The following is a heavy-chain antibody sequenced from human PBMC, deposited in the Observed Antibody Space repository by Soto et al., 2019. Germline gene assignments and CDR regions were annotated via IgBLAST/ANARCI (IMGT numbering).Heavy chain of an antibody. Sequence: GGSLRLSCAASGFTFSSYAMHWVRQAPGKGLEWVAVISYDGSNKYYADSVKGRFTISRDNSKNTLYLQMNSLRAEDTAVYYCARESSSWLFAFDYWGQGTLVTVSS. CDR2: ISYDGSNK. V-gene: IGHV3-30-3*01. D-gene: IGHD6-13*01. J-gene: IGHJ4*02. CDR1: GFTFSSYA. CDR3: ARESSSWLFAFDY.